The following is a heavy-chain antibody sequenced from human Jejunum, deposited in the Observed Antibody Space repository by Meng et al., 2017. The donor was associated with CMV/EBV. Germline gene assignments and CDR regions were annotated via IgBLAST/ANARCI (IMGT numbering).Heavy chain of an antibody. V-gene: IGHV4-34*01. J-gene: IGHJ5*02. CDR1: GGSFSGYY. CDR3: ARGFVKYTVTRVGNWFDP. Sequence: QVQRQQWGAGLLKPSETLSPTCAVDGGSFSGYYWSWIRQPPGKGLEWIGEINHSGSTNYNPSLKSRVTISVDTSKNQFSLKLSSVTAADTAVYYCARGFVKYTVTRVGNWFDPWGQGTLVTVSS. CDR2: INHSGST. D-gene: IGHD4-17*01.